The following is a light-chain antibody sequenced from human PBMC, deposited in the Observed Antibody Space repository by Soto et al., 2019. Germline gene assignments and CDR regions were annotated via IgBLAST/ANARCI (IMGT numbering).Light chain of an antibody. CDR2: GAS. CDR3: QHYGSSPGT. V-gene: IGKV3-20*01. Sequence: EIVLTQSPGTLSLSPGERATLSCRASQSVSSTYLAWYRQKPGQAPRLLIYGASFRATGVPDRFSGSGSGTDFTLTISRLEPEDFAVYFCQHYGSSPGTFGQGTKVDIK. J-gene: IGKJ1*01. CDR1: QSVSSTY.